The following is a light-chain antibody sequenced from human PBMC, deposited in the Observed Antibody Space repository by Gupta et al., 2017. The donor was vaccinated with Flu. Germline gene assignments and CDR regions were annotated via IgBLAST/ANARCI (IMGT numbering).Light chain of an antibody. V-gene: IGLV3-1*01. CDR2: QDT. CDR1: KLGDKY. CDR3: QAWDSAGGCWV. Sequence: SYELTQPPSVSVSPGQTASITCSGDKLGDKYACWYQQKPGQSPVLVIYQDTKRPSGIPERFSGSNSGNTATLTISGTQAMDEADYFCQAWDSAGGCWVFGGGTKLTVL. J-gene: IGLJ3*02.